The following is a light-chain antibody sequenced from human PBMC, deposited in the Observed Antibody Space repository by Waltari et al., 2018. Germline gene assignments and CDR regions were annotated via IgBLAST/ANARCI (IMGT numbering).Light chain of an antibody. V-gene: IGLV2-14*01. J-gene: IGLJ1*01. CDR2: EVS. CDR1: DSDVGAYDF. CDR3: SSYTTSSAPGV. Sequence: QSALTQPAPVSGPPGQSITISCSGTDSDVGAYDFFSWYQQHPGKAPHLIIYEVSNRPSGISNRFSASKSGNTASLTISGLQAEDEADYYCSSYTTSSAPGVFGTGTRVTVL.